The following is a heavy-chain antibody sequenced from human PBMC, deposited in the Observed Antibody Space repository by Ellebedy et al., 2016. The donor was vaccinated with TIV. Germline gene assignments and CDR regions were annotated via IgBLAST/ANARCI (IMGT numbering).Heavy chain of an antibody. V-gene: IGHV1-69*13. CDR1: GGTFSSYA. D-gene: IGHD3-10*01. CDR2: IIPIFGTA. CDR3: ASDYYGSGSYYNWFLPPFDY. Sequence: SVKVSXKASGGTFSSYAISWVRQAPGQGLEWMGGIIPIFGTANYAQKFQGRVTITADESTSTAYMELSSLRSEDTAVYYCASDYYGSGSYYNWFLPPFDYWGQGTLVTVSS. J-gene: IGHJ4*02.